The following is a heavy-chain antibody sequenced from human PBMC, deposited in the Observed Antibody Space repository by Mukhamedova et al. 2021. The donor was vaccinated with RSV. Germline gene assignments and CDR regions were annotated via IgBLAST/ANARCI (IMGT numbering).Heavy chain of an antibody. J-gene: IGHJ4*02. D-gene: IGHD3-3*02. CDR2: IKEDGSEI. CDR3: AREAFQILIDY. Sequence: GLEWVATIKEDGSEIYYVDSVRGRFTISRANAKNSLYLQMSSLRAEDTAVYYCAREAFQILIDYWGQGTLVTASS. V-gene: IGHV3-7*03.